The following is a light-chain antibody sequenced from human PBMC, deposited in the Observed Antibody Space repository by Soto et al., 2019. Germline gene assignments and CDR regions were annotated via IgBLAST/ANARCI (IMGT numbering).Light chain of an antibody. CDR3: QQYNNLLIT. CDR2: GAS. V-gene: IGKV3-15*01. J-gene: IGKJ5*01. CDR1: QSVSSN. Sequence: DIVFTQSPATQSLSPGERATLSFSASQSVSSNLAWYQQKPGQAPRLLIYGASTRATGIPARFSGSGSGTEFTLTISSLQSEDFAVYYCQQYNNLLITFGQGTLREIK.